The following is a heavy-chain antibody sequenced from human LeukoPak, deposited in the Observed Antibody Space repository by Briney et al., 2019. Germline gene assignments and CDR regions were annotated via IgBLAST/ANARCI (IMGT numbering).Heavy chain of an antibody. D-gene: IGHD4-17*01. CDR1: GDSITGYY. CDR2: IYHSGST. V-gene: IGHV4-59*12. J-gene: IGHJ4*02. CDR3: AREDGDYGHFDY. Sequence: SETLSLTCTVSGDSITGYYWSWIRQPAGKGLEWIGYIYHSGSTYYNPSLKSRVTISVDRSKNQFSLKLSSVTAADTAVYYCAREDGDYGHFDYWGQGTLVTVSS.